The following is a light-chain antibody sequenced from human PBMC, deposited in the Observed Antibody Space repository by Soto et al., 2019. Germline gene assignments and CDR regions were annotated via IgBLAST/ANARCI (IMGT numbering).Light chain of an antibody. CDR2: DVT. CDR3: SSYTTSATGV. Sequence: QSALTLPASVSGSPGQSVTISCTGTSRDVGYYNYVSWYQLHPGKAPKLMIYDVTNRPSGISNRFSGSKSGNTASLTISGLQAEDEADYYCSSYTTSATGVFGGGTKLTVL. V-gene: IGLV2-14*01. CDR1: SRDVGYYNY. J-gene: IGLJ3*02.